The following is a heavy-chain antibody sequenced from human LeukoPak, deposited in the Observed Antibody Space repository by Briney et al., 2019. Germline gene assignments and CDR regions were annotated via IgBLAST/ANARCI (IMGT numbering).Heavy chain of an antibody. J-gene: IGHJ4*02. CDR3: ARERGGNSGGLDY. Sequence: ASVKVSCKASGYTFTGYYMHWVRQAPGQGLEWMGWINPNSGGTNYAQKFQGRVTMTRDTSISTAYMELSRLRSDDTAVYYCARERGGNSGGLDYWGQGTLVTVSS. CDR1: GYTFTGYY. V-gene: IGHV1-2*02. CDR2: INPNSGGT. D-gene: IGHD4-23*01.